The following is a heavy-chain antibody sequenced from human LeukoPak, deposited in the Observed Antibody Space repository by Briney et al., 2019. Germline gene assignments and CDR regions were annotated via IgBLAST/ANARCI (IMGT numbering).Heavy chain of an antibody. CDR3: ARGGGIYGLWDY. Sequence: GGSLRLFCAASGFTFSSYWMLWVRQAPGKGLVWVSRIYSEGSSYTADSVKGRFTISRDNAKDTLYLQMNSLRVEDTAVYYCARGGGIYGLWDYWGQGTLVTVSS. CDR1: GFTFSSYW. CDR2: IYSEGSSY. J-gene: IGHJ4*02. V-gene: IGHV3-74*03. D-gene: IGHD1-26*01.